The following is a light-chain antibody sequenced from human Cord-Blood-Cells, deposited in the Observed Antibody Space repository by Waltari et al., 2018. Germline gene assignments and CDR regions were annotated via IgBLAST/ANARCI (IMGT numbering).Light chain of an antibody. J-gene: IGKJ2*01. CDR3: QQYYSTPYT. V-gene: IGKV4-1*01. Sequence: DIVMTQSRDSLAVSLGERATINCKSSQGVLYSSNNKNYLAWYQQKPGQPPKLLIYWASTRESGVPDRFSGSGSGTDFTLTISSLQAEDVAVYYCQQYYSTPYTFGQGTKLEIK. CDR2: WAS. CDR1: QGVLYSSNNKNY.